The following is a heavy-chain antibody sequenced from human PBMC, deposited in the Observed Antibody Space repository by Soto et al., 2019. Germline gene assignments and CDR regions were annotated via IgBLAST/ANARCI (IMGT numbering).Heavy chain of an antibody. V-gene: IGHV3-11*01. CDR3: ARVGDMTYKD. CDR1: GFTFSANY. CDR2: ISSSGSTI. J-gene: IGHJ4*02. D-gene: IGHD3-3*01. Sequence: QVQLVESGGGLVKPGESLRISCAASGFTFSANYVTWIRQAPGKGLEWVSYISSSGSTIYYADSVKGRFTISRDNDENSLYLQMNSLRAEDTAVYYCARVGDMTYKDWGQGTLVTVSS.